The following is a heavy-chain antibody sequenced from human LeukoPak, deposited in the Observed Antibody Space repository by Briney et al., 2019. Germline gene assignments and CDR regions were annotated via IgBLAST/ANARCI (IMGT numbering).Heavy chain of an antibody. CDR2: LRPDGGTV. CDR1: GFIFSDSW. Sequence: GGSLRLSCAASGFIFSDSWMSWARQAPGKGLEWVATLRPDGGTVHYLDSVQGRFTISRDNAENSLYLQMNSLRVEDTAMYYCARLLGSGTTYDYWGQGSLVTVSP. V-gene: IGHV3-7*01. J-gene: IGHJ4*02. CDR3: ARLLGSGTTYDY. D-gene: IGHD1-7*01.